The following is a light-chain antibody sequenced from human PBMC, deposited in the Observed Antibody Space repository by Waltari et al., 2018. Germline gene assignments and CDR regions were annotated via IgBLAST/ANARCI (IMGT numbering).Light chain of an antibody. CDR2: KIS. V-gene: IGKV2-24*01. J-gene: IGKJ2*01. CDR3: MQATRFPRS. Sequence: DIVMTQTPLSSPVTLGQPASISCRSSQSLVHSDGNTYLSWLHQRPGQPPRLLIYKISNRCSGVPDRFSGSGAVTDFTLKISRVEAEDVGVYYCMQATRFPRSFGQGTKLDIK. CDR1: QSLVHSDGNTY.